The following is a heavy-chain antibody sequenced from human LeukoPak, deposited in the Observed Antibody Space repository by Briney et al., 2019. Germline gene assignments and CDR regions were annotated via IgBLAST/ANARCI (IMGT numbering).Heavy chain of an antibody. V-gene: IGHV3-48*03. CDR2: ISSSGSTI. CDR3: ARVYYYGMDV. Sequence: GGSLRLSCAASGFTFSSYEMNWVRQAPGKGLEWVSYISSSGSTIYYADPVKGRFTISRDNAKNSLYLQMNSLRAEDTAVYYCARVYYYGMDVWGQGTTVTVSS. CDR1: GFTFSSYE. J-gene: IGHJ6*02.